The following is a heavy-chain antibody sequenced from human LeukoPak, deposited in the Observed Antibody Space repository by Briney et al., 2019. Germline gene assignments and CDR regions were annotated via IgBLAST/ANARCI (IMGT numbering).Heavy chain of an antibody. Sequence: SETLSLTCTVSGGSISSYYWSWIRQPPGKGLEWIGYIYYSGSTNYNPSLKSRVTISVDTSKNQFSLKLSSVTAADTAVYYCARVRSIGGTFFDYWGQGTLVTVSS. CDR1: GGSISSYY. V-gene: IGHV4-59*01. CDR3: ARVRSIGGTFFDY. CDR2: IYYSGST. D-gene: IGHD3-16*01. J-gene: IGHJ4*02.